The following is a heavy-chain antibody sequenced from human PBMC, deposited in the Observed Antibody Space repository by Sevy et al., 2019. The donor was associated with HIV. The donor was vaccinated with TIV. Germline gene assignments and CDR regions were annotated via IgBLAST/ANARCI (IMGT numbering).Heavy chain of an antibody. CDR2: IGHDGNKY. J-gene: IGHJ5*02. D-gene: IGHD2-15*01. V-gene: IGHV3-30*02. CDR1: GFTLSSVG. CDR3: AKDYCIGNDCFLGWFDP. Sequence: GGSLRLSCAASGFTLSSVGIHWVRLTPGTGLEWLAFIGHDGNKYFYGASVKGRITTSRDNSKNPVSLQMNSLRVEDTAIYYCAKDYCIGNDCFLGWFDPRGQGTVVTVSS.